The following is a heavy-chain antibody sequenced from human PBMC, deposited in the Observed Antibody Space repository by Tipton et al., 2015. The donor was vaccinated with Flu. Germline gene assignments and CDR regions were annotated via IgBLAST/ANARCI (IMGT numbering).Heavy chain of an antibody. CDR2: MNPNTGNT. CDR3: AGGNTMGGGGLEF. D-gene: IGHD3-3*01. CDR1: GYTFTSYD. V-gene: IGHV1-8*01. J-gene: IGHJ4*02. Sequence: QVQLVQSGAEVKAPGAAVKVSCKASGYTFTSYDINWVRQATGQGLEWVGWMNPNTGNTGNAQKFQGRVSMTRNTSINTAYLDLSSLTSADTAIYYCAGGNTMGGGGLEFWGQGTLVTVSS.